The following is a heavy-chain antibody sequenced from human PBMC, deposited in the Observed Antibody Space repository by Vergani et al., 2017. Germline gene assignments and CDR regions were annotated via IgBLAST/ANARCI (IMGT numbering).Heavy chain of an antibody. J-gene: IGHJ4*02. CDR2: ISGSGGRA. CDR1: GITFSSYG. V-gene: IGHV3-23*01. Sequence: ELQLMESGGGVVQPGGSLRLSCAASGITFSSYGMYWVRQAPGKGLEWVSVISGSGGRAKYADSVKGRFTVSRDDSKKTLYLQLNRVRAEDTAVYYCATGVLPWDGHYFEYWGQGTLVTVSS. CDR3: ATGVLPWDGHYFEY. D-gene: IGHD1-26*01.